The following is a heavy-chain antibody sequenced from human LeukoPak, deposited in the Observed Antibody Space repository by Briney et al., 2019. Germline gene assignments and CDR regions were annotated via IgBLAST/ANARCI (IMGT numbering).Heavy chain of an antibody. Sequence: GGSLRLSCAASGFTFSSNWMHWVRQAPGKGLVWVSRINSDGSSTGYADSVKGRFTISRDNAKNTLYLQMNSLRADDTAVYYCARGGSTWFDYWGQGTLVTVSS. J-gene: IGHJ4*02. CDR3: ARGGSTWFDY. V-gene: IGHV3-74*01. CDR1: GFTFSSNW. CDR2: INSDGSST. D-gene: IGHD6-13*01.